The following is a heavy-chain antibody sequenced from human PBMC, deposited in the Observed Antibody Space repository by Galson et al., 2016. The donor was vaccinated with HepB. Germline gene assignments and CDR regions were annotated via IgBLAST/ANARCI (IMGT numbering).Heavy chain of an antibody. CDR3: ARTQIPKYDDWNYFPDY. CDR2: ISGYNSNT. J-gene: IGHJ4*02. D-gene: IGHD1-7*01. Sequence: SVKVSCKASGYAFSGYGVTWVRQAPGQGLEWVAWISGYNSNTHYAQKFQGRISVTTDTYTTTAYMDLGSLMSDDTAVYFCARTQIPKYDDWNYFPDYWGQGTLVIVSS. CDR1: GYAFSGYG. V-gene: IGHV1-18*01.